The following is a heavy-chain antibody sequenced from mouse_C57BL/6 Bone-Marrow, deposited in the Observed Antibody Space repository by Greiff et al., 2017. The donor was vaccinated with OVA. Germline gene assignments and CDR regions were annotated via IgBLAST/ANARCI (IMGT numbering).Heavy chain of an antibody. V-gene: IGHV5-17*01. CDR2: ISSGSSTI. Sequence: DVMLVESGGGLVKPGGSLKLSCAASAFTIIYYRMHWVRQAPEKGLEWVAYISSGSSTIYYADTVKGRFTISRDNAKNTLFLQMTSLRSEDTAMYYCARAYDYWGQGTTLTVSS. J-gene: IGHJ2*01. CDR1: AFTIIYYR. CDR3: ARAYDY.